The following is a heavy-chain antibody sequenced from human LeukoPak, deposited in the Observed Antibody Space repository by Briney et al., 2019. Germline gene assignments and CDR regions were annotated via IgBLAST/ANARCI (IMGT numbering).Heavy chain of an antibody. J-gene: IGHJ4*02. D-gene: IGHD3-22*01. CDR1: GGSISSYY. CDR2: IYYSGST. V-gene: IGHV4-59*01. Sequence: SETLSLTCTVSGGSISSYYWSWIRQPPGKGLEWLGYIYYSGSTNYNPSLKSRVTISVDTSKNQFSLKLSSVTAADTAVYYCATSRTYYYDSSGYQKTCYFDYWGQGTLVTVSS. CDR3: ATSRTYYYDSSGYQKTCYFDY.